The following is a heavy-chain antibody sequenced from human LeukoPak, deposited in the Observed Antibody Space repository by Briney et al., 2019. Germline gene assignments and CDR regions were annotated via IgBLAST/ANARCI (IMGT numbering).Heavy chain of an antibody. V-gene: IGHV3-7*01. CDR3: TRGDSSSKIDY. J-gene: IGHJ4*02. CDR2: INEDGSEK. CDR1: GITFNSCW. Sequence: PGGSLRLSCAASGITFNSCWMSWVRQAPGKGLEWTANINEDGSEKHYVDSVEGRFTISRDNAKNSLYLQMNSLRVEDTALYYCTRGDSSSKIDYWGQGILVIVSS. D-gene: IGHD6-6*01.